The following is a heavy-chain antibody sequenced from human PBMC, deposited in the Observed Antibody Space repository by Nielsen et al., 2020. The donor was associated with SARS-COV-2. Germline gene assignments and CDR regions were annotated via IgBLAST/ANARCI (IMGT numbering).Heavy chain of an antibody. Sequence: GESLKISCAASGFTFSSYWMHWVRQAPGKGLVWVSRINSDGSSTNYADSVKGRFTISRDNAKNTLYLQMNSLRAEDTAVYYCARVGFYGDPEYLDYWGPGTLVTVSS. CDR1: GFTFSSYW. J-gene: IGHJ4*02. CDR2: INSDGSST. D-gene: IGHD4-17*01. V-gene: IGHV3-74*01. CDR3: ARVGFYGDPEYLDY.